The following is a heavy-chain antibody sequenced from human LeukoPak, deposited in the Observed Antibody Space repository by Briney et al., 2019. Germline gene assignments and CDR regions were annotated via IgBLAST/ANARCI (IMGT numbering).Heavy chain of an antibody. Sequence: PGGSLRLSCAASGFTLSCCGMHWVRQAPGKGLEWVAFIRYDGGNKYYADSVKGRFTFSRDNSKNTLYLQMNSLRAEDTAMYYCAKDGDDCIDYWGQGSLVTVSS. D-gene: IGHD3-22*01. CDR3: AKDGDDCIDY. V-gene: IGHV3-30*02. CDR1: GFTLSCCG. J-gene: IGHJ4*02. CDR2: IRYDGGNK.